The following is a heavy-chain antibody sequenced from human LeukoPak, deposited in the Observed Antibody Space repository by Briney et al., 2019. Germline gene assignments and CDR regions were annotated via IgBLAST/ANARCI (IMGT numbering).Heavy chain of an antibody. CDR2: IYIDGSST. D-gene: IGHD2-2*01. CDR3: ARGASARQDY. CDR1: GFTFSTYW. Sequence: GGSLRLSCAASGFTFSTYWMHWVRQAPGKGLVWVSRIYIDGSSTNYADSVKGRFTISRDNAKNTLYLQMNSLRAEDTAVYYCARGASARQDYWGQGTLVTVSS. J-gene: IGHJ4*02. V-gene: IGHV3-74*01.